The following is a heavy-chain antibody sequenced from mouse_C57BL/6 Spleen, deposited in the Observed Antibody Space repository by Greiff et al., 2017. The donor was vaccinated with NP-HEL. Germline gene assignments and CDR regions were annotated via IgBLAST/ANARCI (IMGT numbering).Heavy chain of an antibody. CDR2: ISYDGSN. D-gene: IGHD1-1*01. CDR3: ARVITTRDYAMDY. CDR1: GYSITSGYY. J-gene: IGHJ4*01. Sequence: EVQLVESGPGLVKPSQSLSLTCSVTGYSITSGYYWNWIRQFPGNKLEWMGYISYDGSNNYNPSLKNRISITRDTSKNQFFLKLNSVTTEDTATYYCARVITTRDYAMDYWGQGTSVTVSS. V-gene: IGHV3-6*01.